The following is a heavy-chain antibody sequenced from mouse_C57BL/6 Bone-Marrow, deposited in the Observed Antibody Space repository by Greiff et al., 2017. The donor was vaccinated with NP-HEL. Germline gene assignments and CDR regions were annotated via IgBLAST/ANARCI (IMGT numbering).Heavy chain of an antibody. Sequence: VQLQQSGPGLVQPSQSLSITCTVSGFSLTSYGVHWVRQSPGKGLEWLGVIWSGGSTDYNAAFISRLSISKDNSKSQVFFKMNSLQADDTAIYYCARSPSRPRDWYFDVWGTGTTVTVSS. CDR1: GFSLTSYG. J-gene: IGHJ1*03. CDR2: IWSGGST. D-gene: IGHD3-3*01. V-gene: IGHV2-2*01. CDR3: ARSPSRPRDWYFDV.